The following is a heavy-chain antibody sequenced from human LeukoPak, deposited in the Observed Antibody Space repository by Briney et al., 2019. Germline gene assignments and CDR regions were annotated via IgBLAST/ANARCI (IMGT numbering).Heavy chain of an antibody. D-gene: IGHD3-22*01. V-gene: IGHV4-38-2*01. CDR3: ARYSYDSSGYYPDY. Sequence: PGGSLRLSCAASGFTVSDNYMSWVRQPPGKGLEWIGSIYYSGSTYYNPSLKSRVTISVDTSRNQFSLKLSSVTAADTAVYYCARYSYDSSGYYPDYWGQGTLVTVSS. CDR2: IYYSGST. J-gene: IGHJ4*02. CDR1: GFTVSDNY.